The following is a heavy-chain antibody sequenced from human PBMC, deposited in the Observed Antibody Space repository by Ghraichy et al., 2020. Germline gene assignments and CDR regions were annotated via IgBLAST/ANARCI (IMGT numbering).Heavy chain of an antibody. V-gene: IGHV3-48*02. Sequence: GESLNISCAASGFIFSTSNMNWVRQAPGKGLEWVSYISTSSSAIYYADSVRGRFTISRDNAKNSLYLQMNSLRDEDTAVYYCARDLQNYHDSSGSSWGQGTLVTVSS. D-gene: IGHD3-22*01. J-gene: IGHJ4*02. CDR1: GFIFSTSN. CDR2: ISTSSSAI. CDR3: ARDLQNYHDSSGSS.